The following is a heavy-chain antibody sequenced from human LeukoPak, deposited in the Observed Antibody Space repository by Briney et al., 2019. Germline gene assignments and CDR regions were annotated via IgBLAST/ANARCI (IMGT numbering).Heavy chain of an antibody. D-gene: IGHD3-3*01. CDR1: GFTFSSYA. CDR3: AKLSYQPRFLEWLRTDY. Sequence: GGSLRLSCAASGFTFSSYAMSWVRQAPGKGLEWVSAISGSGGSTYYADSVKGRFTISRDNSKNTLYLQMNSLRAEGTVVYYCAKLSYQPRFLEWLRTDYWGQGTLVTVSS. CDR2: ISGSGGST. J-gene: IGHJ4*02. V-gene: IGHV3-23*01.